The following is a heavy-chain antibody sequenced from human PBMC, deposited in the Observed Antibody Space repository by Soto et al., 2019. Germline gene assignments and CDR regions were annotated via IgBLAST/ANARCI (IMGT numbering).Heavy chain of an antibody. J-gene: IGHJ4*02. V-gene: IGHV4-34*01. CDR3: ARGHGVDIVATTHFDY. D-gene: IGHD5-12*01. CDR1: GXSFSGYY. Sequence: LSLTFAVYGXSFSGYYWSWIRQPPGKGLEWIGEINHSGSTNYNPSLKSRVTISVDTSKNQFSLKLSSVTAADTAVYYCARGHGVDIVATTHFDYWGQGTLVTVSS. CDR2: INHSGST.